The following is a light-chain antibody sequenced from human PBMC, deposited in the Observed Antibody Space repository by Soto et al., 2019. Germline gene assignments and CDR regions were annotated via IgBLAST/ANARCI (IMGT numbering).Light chain of an antibody. Sequence: QSVLTQPPSASGTPGQRGTISCPGSSSNIGSNTGNWYQQLPGTAPKLLIYSNNQRPSGVPDRFSGSKSGTSASLAISGLQSEDEADYYCAAWDDSRNYVFGTGTKLTVL. CDR3: AAWDDSRNYV. CDR2: SNN. J-gene: IGLJ1*01. CDR1: SSNIGSNT. V-gene: IGLV1-44*01.